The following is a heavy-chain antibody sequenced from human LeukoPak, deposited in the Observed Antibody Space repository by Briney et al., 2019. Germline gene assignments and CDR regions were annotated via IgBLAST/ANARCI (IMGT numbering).Heavy chain of an antibody. D-gene: IGHD2-21*02. CDR2: IYHTKTT. CDR3: ARVSGDDSGHFHL. J-gene: IGHJ1*01. V-gene: IGHV4-38-2*01. CDR1: GYSIGSGYY. Sequence: SETLSLTCAVSGYSIGSGYYWGWIRQPPGKGLEWIGSIYHTKTTSYNPSLTSRVTISVDTSKIQFPLRLSSVTAADTAVYYWARVSGDDSGHFHLWGQGTLVTDSS.